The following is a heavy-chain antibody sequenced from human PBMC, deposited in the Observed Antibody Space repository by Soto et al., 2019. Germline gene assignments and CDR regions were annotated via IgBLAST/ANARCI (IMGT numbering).Heavy chain of an antibody. J-gene: IGHJ6*03. CDR2: ISWNSGSI. CDR1: GFTFDDYA. Sequence: GGSLRLSCAASGFTFDDYAMHWVRQAPGKGLEWVSGISWNSGSIGYADSVKGRFTISRDNAKNSLYLQMNSLRAEDTALYYCAKDYYGSGSKNMDVWGKGTTVTVSS. V-gene: IGHV3-9*01. CDR3: AKDYYGSGSKNMDV. D-gene: IGHD3-10*01.